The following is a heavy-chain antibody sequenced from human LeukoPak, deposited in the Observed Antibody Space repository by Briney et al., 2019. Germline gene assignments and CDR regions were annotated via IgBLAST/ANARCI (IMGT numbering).Heavy chain of an antibody. Sequence: PSETLSLTCAVSGGSISRSGYSWSWIRQPPGKGLEWIGYIYYTGSTYYNPSLKSRLTISLDTSKNQFSLKLSSVTAADTAVYYCARVVAGIGGLKGYYYYMDVWGKGTTVTVSS. CDR2: IYYTGST. V-gene: IGHV4-30-4*07. D-gene: IGHD6-19*01. J-gene: IGHJ6*03. CDR3: ARVVAGIGGLKGYYYYMDV. CDR1: GGSISRSGYS.